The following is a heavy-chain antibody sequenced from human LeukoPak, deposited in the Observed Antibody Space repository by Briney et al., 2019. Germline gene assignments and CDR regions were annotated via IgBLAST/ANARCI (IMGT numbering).Heavy chain of an antibody. D-gene: IGHD3-16*01. J-gene: IGHJ4*02. Sequence: QPRGSLRLSCAASGFTFSTYWMHWVRQAPGKGLVWVSRINSDGRDASYADSVKGRFTISRDNAKNKLYLQMNSLRAEDTAVYYCAREFYLHSDNYDSGNWGQGTLVTVSS. CDR2: INSDGRDA. CDR3: AREFYLHSDNYDSGN. V-gene: IGHV3-74*01. CDR1: GFTFSTYW.